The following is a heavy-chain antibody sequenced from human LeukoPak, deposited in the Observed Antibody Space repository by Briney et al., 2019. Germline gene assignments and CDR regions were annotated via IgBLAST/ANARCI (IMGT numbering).Heavy chain of an antibody. CDR1: GFTFSSYW. CDR2: IKQDGSEK. CDR3: ARNRRAHAFDI. J-gene: IGHJ3*02. Sequence: GGSLRLSCAASGFTFSSYWMSWVRQAPGKGLGWVANIKQDGSEKYYVDSVKGRFTISRDNAKNSLYLQMSSLRAEDTAVYYCARNRRAHAFDIWGQGTMVTVSS. V-gene: IGHV3-7*01.